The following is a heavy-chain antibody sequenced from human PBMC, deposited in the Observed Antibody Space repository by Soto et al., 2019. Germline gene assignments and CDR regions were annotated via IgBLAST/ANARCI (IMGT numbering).Heavy chain of an antibody. CDR2: IKFDGSEK. D-gene: IGHD3-9*01. J-gene: IGHJ4*02. V-gene: IGHV3-7*01. CDR1: GFTFSSYT. Sequence: PGGSLRLSCTASGFTFSSYTMHWLRQAPGKGLEWVGIIKFDGSEKYYVDSVKGRFTISRDNAKNSLYLQMNSLRAEDTAVYYCVMVIIKGIDYWGQGTLVTVSS. CDR3: VMVIIKGIDY.